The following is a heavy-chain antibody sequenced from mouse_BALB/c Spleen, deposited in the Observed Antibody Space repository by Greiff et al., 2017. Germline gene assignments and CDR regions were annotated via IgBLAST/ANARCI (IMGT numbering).Heavy chain of an antibody. CDR3: AITTVVAKGDY. D-gene: IGHD1-1*01. CDR2: IDPADGNT. V-gene: IGHV14-3*02. J-gene: IGHJ2*01. CDR1: GFNIKDTY. Sequence: VQLQQSGAELVKPGASVKLSCTASGFNIKDTYMHWVKQRPEQGLEWIGRIDPADGNTKYDPKFQGKATITADTSSNTAYLQLSSLTSEDTAVYYCAITTVVAKGDYWGQGTTLTVSS.